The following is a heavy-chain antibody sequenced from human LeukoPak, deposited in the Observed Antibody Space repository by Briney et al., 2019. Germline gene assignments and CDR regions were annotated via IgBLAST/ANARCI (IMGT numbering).Heavy chain of an antibody. CDR3: ARDSGKYYGSGSPRFGPNWFDP. CDR2: IYHSGST. D-gene: IGHD3-10*01. V-gene: IGHV4-4*02. Sequence: SETLALTCAVSGGSISSSNWWSWVRQPPGKGLEWIGEIYHSGSTNYNPSLKSRVTISVDKSKNQFSLRLSSVTAADTAVYYCARDSGKYYGSGSPRFGPNWFDPWGQGTLVTVSS. J-gene: IGHJ5*02. CDR1: GGSISSSNW.